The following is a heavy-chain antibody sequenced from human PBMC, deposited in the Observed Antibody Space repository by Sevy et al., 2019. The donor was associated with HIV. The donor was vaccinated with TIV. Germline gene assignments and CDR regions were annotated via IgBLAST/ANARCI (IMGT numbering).Heavy chain of an antibody. CDR1: GFTFSSYW. CDR2: INQDGSEE. J-gene: IGHJ6*02. D-gene: IGHD3-16*01. Sequence: GGSLRLSCAASGFTFSSYWMTWVRQAPGKGLEWVANINQDGSEENYVDSVKGRFTIFRDKAKNSRFLQMNSLRAEDTAVYYCARTGSYADTYYYYYAMDVWGQGTTVTVSS. V-gene: IGHV3-7*01. CDR3: ARTGSYADTYYYYYAMDV.